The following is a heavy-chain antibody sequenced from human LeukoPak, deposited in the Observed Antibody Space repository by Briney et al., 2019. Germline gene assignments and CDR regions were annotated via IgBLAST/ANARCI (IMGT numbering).Heavy chain of an antibody. Sequence: GGSLRLSCAASGFTFSSYSMNWVRQAPGKGLEWVSSISSSSSNIHYADSVKGRFTISRDNANNSLYLQMNSLRAEDTAVYYCARTLMNCSGGSCSPYYFDYWGQGTLVTVSS. J-gene: IGHJ4*02. V-gene: IGHV3-21*01. CDR2: ISSSSSNI. D-gene: IGHD2-15*01. CDR3: ARTLMNCSGGSCSPYYFDY. CDR1: GFTFSSYS.